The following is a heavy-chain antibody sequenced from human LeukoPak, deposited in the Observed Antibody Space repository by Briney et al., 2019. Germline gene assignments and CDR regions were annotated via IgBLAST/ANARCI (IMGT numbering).Heavy chain of an antibody. CDR2: IYSGGST. CDR3: ARRDGYNDGLDY. CDR1: GFTVSSNY. Sequence: PGGSLRLSCAASGFTVSSNYMSWVRQAPGKGLGWVSVIYSGGSTYYADSVKGRFTISRDNSKNTLYLQMNSLRAEDTAVYYCARRDGYNDGLDYWGQGTLVTVSS. D-gene: IGHD5-24*01. V-gene: IGHV3-66*01. J-gene: IGHJ4*02.